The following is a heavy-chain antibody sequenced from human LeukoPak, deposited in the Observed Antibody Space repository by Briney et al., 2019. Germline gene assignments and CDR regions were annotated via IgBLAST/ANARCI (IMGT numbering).Heavy chain of an antibody. V-gene: IGHV4-39*01. D-gene: IGHD5-24*01. Sequence: SETLSLTCTVSGGSFSSSFFWCWIRQPPGKGLEWIANIYYSGSTFYNPSLKSRITISVDASKNQFSLNLSSVTAADTAVYYCARHRRNGYNYIDYWGQGTLVTVSS. J-gene: IGHJ4*02. CDR3: ARHRRNGYNYIDY. CDR1: GGSFSSSFF. CDR2: IYYSGST.